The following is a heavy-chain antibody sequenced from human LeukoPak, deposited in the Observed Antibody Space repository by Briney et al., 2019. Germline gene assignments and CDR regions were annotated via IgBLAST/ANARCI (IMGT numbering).Heavy chain of an antibody. J-gene: IGHJ4*02. CDR3: ARGGYYGSGRYYFDS. D-gene: IGHD3-3*01. V-gene: IGHV3-30*02. CDR2: IRYDGSNK. Sequence: PGGSLRLSCAASGFTFSSYGMHWVRQAPGKGLEWVAFIRYDGSNKFYPDSVKGRFTISRDNSKNTLYLQMNSLRAEDTAVYYCARGGYYGSGRYYFDSWGQGTLVTVSS. CDR1: GFTFSSYG.